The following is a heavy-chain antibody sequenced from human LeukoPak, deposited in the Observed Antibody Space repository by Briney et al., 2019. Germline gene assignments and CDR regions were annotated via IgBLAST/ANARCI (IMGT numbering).Heavy chain of an antibody. CDR3: ARDGPGIAAAGYFRASADY. CDR1: GYTFTSYG. Sequence: ASVKVSCTASGYTFTSYGISWLRQAPGQGLEWMGCISAYNGNTNYAQKLQGRVTMTTDTSTSTAYMELRSLRSDDTAVYYCARDGPGIAAAGYFRASADYWGQGTLVTVSS. D-gene: IGHD6-13*01. J-gene: IGHJ4*02. V-gene: IGHV1-18*01. CDR2: ISAYNGNT.